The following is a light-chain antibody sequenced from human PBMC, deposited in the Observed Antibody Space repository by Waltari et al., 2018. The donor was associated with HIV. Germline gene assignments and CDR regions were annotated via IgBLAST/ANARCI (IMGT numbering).Light chain of an antibody. CDR2: SAS. CDR1: QAISTY. J-gene: IGKJ3*01. CDR3: QQSYGSPFN. V-gene: IGKV1-39*01. Sequence: DIQMTQSPSSLPASLGDNVVITCRASQAISTYLTWYRKRPGKAPVLLVYSASTLQPWAPSRFRGSGSGRDCSLSISGLQTEDFATYFCQQSYGSPFNFGPGTK.